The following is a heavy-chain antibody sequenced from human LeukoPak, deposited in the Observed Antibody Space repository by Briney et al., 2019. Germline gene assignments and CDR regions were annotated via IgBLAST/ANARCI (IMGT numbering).Heavy chain of an antibody. J-gene: IGHJ4*02. CDR1: GGSISDSTYS. CDR3: ARHYGP. Sequence: PSETLSLTCTVSGGSISDSTYSWGWIRQPPGKGLEWIGTICYTGSAHYNPSLNSRVTSSVDTSKNQISLKLTSVTAADTAVYYCARHYGPWGQGTLVTVSS. CDR2: ICYTGSA. V-gene: IGHV4-39*01. D-gene: IGHD3-10*01.